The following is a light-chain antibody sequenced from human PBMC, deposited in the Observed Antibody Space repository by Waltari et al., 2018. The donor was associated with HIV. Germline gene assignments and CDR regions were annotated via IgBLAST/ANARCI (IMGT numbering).Light chain of an antibody. CDR3: SAYTSSSTGL. Sequence: QSALTQPASVSGSPGQSITISCTGTSSDVGGSNYVSWYQQHPGKAPKLMIYDVSSRATCGSHAFAVPKSGHPGSLTISRLPPEDEADDYCSAYTSSSTGLFGGGSKL. CDR2: DVS. CDR1: SSDVGGSNY. J-gene: IGLJ2*01. V-gene: IGLV2-14*01.